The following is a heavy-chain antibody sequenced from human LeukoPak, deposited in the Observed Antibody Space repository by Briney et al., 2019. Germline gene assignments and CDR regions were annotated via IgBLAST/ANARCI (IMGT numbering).Heavy chain of an antibody. CDR3: ARVSPRRQLLLSV. J-gene: IGHJ4*02. Sequence: SETLSLTCTVSGGSVGSYYCSWIRQPPGKGLEWIGYIYYSGSTNYNPSLKSRVTMSVDTSKNQFSLKLTSVTAADTAVYYCARVSPRRQLLLSVWGQGTLATVSS. CDR2: IYYSGST. V-gene: IGHV4-59*02. CDR1: GGSVGSYY. D-gene: IGHD2-2*01.